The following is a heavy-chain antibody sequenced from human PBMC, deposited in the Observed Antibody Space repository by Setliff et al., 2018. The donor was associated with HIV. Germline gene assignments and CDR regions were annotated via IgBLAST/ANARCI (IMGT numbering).Heavy chain of an antibody. V-gene: IGHV1-18*01. CDR2: ISGYNGNT. D-gene: IGHD6-19*01. CDR1: GYTFTTYG. Sequence: ASVKVSCKASGYTFTTYGITWVRQAPGQGLEWMGWISGYNGNTNYAQKFQGRVTMTTDTSTNTAYMELRNLRSDDTAVYYCVRIEFSGWVGFYYFDMDVWGQGTTVTVSS. J-gene: IGHJ6*02. CDR3: VRIEFSGWVGFYYFDMDV.